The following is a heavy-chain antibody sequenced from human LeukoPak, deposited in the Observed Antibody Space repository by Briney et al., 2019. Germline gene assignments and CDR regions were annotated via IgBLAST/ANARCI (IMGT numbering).Heavy chain of an antibody. Sequence: SETLSLTCTVSGGSISSSSYYWGWIRQPPGKGLEWIGSIYYSGSTYYNPSLKSRVTISVDTSKNQFSLKLSSVTAADTAVYYCASVFLGYCSGGSCYSGAFDIWGQGTMVTVSS. V-gene: IGHV4-39*01. CDR3: ASVFLGYCSGGSCYSGAFDI. CDR1: GGSISSSSYY. CDR2: IYYSGST. D-gene: IGHD2-15*01. J-gene: IGHJ3*02.